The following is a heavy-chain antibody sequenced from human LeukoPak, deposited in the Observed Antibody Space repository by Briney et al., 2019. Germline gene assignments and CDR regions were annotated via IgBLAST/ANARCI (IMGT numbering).Heavy chain of an antibody. D-gene: IGHD5-24*01. Sequence: GGSLRLSCAASGFTFSSYGMHWVRQAPGKGLEWVSLIGSSGGSTYYADSVKGRFTISRDNSNHTLSLQMNSLRVEDTAIYYCVKDIQLSTWGLGTMVTVSS. CDR3: VKDIQLST. J-gene: IGHJ3*01. CDR1: GFTFSSYG. V-gene: IGHV3-23*01. CDR2: IGSSGGST.